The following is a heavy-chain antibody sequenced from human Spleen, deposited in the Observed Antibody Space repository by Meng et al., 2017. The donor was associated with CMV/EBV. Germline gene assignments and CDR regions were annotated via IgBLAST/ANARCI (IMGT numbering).Heavy chain of an antibody. J-gene: IGHJ5*01. Sequence: GESLKISCAASGFTFSSYTMNWVRQPPGKGLEWVSYISSSGRAVHYADSLRGRFTISRDNAKKTLYLQMNSLRAEDTAVYYCASLDFWGGLLDSWGQGTLVTVSS. V-gene: IGHV3-48*04. D-gene: IGHD3-3*01. CDR1: GFTFSSYT. CDR3: ASLDFWGGLLDS. CDR2: ISSSGRAV.